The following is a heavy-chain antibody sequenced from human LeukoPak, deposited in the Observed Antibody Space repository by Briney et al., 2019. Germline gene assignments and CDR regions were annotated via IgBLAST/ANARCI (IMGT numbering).Heavy chain of an antibody. Sequence: SETLSLTCTVSGGSISSYYWSWIRQPAGKGLEWIGRIHTSGSTNYNPSLKSRVTMSVDTSKNQFSLKLSSVTAADTAVYYCARGVGSGSYYLFDYWGQGTLVTVSS. CDR1: GGSISSYY. D-gene: IGHD3-10*01. V-gene: IGHV4-4*07. CDR3: ARGVGSGSYYLFDY. J-gene: IGHJ4*02. CDR2: IHTSGST.